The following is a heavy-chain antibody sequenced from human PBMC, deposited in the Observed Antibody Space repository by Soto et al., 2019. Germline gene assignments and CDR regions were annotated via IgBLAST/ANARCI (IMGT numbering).Heavy chain of an antibody. V-gene: IGHV4-4*07. Sequence: QVQLQESGPGLVKPSETLSLTCAVSGASIRSYHWSWIRQPAEKGLEWIGRMQHTGNTNYNPSLKSRVTMSVDTSKNQISLKMTSVTAADTAVYFCAKDVSSRRWFDPWGQRILVIVSS. CDR2: MQHTGNT. CDR1: GASIRSYH. CDR3: AKDVSSRRWFDP. D-gene: IGHD3-16*01. J-gene: IGHJ5*02.